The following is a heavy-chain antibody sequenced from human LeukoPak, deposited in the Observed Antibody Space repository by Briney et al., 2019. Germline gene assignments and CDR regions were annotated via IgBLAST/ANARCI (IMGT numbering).Heavy chain of an antibody. CDR1: GFTFSNAW. CDR3: TTEYDIYYYYYGMDV. CDR2: IKSKTDGGTT. J-gene: IGHJ6*02. D-gene: IGHD3-9*01. Sequence: GGSLRLSCAASGFTFSNAWMSWVRQAPGKGLEWVGRIKSKTDGGTTDYAAPVKGRFTISRDDSKNTLYLQMNSLKTEDTAVYYCTTEYDIYYYYYGMDVWGQGTTVTVSS. V-gene: IGHV3-15*01.